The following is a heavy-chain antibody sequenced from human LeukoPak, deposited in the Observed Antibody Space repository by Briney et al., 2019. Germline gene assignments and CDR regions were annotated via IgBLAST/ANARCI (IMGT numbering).Heavy chain of an antibody. CDR2: IWYDASDR. Sequence: GGSLRLSCAASGFAFSSFGMHWVRQAPGKGLEWVAVIWYDASDRYYADSVKGRFTISRDNSKTTLYLQMNSLRAEETAVYFCAKDFGSRGYTFWGQGTLVTVSS. CDR1: GFAFSSFG. D-gene: IGHD5-12*01. V-gene: IGHV3-33*06. CDR3: AKDFGSRGYTF. J-gene: IGHJ4*02.